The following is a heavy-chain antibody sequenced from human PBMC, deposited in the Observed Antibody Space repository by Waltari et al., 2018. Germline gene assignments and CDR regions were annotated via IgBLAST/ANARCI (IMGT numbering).Heavy chain of an antibody. Sequence: QVQLLQSGAEVKKPGASVKVSCKASGYSFTNYAISWVRQAAGQGLEWMVWMNPNSANSDFARHFQGRVTRTRNTSISTAYMEVSSLRSEDTAVYYCARGSSSYISRVPLDYWGQGTLVIVSS. J-gene: IGHJ4*02. V-gene: IGHV1-8*03. D-gene: IGHD3-22*01. CDR3: ARGSSSYISRVPLDY. CDR1: GYSFTNYA. CDR2: MNPNSANS.